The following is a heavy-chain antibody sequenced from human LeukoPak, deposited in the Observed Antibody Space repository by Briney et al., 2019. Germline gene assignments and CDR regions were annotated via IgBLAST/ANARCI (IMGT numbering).Heavy chain of an antibody. J-gene: IGHJ4*02. D-gene: IGHD4-23*01. V-gene: IGHV4-38-2*01. Sequence: SETLSLTCAVSGYSISSGYYWGWVRQSPGKGLEWIGNTYHSGTSYYNPSLKSRVTISVDTSKNQFSLTLSSVTAADTALYYCARKYGSNVGYFDYWGQGALVTVSS. CDR1: GYSISSGYY. CDR2: TYHSGTS. CDR3: ARKYGSNVGYFDY.